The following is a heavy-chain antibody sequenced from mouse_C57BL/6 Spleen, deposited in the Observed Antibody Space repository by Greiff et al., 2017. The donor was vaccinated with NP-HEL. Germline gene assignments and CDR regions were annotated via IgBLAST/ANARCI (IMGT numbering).Heavy chain of an antibody. V-gene: IGHV6-3*01. CDR1: GFTFSNYW. Sequence: EVKLVESGGGLVQPGGSMKLSCVASGFTFSNYWMNWVRQSPEKGLEWVAQIRLKSDNYATHYAESVKGRFTISRDDSKSSVYLQMNNLRAEDTGIYYCTGDGTFDYWGQGTTLTVSS. CDR2: IRLKSDNYAT. D-gene: IGHD4-1*01. CDR3: TGDGTFDY. J-gene: IGHJ2*01.